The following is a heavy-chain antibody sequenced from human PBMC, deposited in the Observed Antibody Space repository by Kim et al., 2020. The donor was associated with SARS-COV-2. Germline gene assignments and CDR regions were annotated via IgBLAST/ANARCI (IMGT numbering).Heavy chain of an antibody. CDR1: GFTFSSYA. D-gene: IGHD2-2*01. J-gene: IGHJ6*02. Sequence: GGSLRLSCAASGFTFSSYAMHWVRQAPGKGLEWVAVISYDGSNKYYADSVKGRFTISRDNSKNTLYLQMNSLRAEDTAVYYCARDVGSSMDVWCQGTTVTVSS. V-gene: IGHV3-30*04. CDR3: ARDVGSSMDV. CDR2: ISYDGSNK.